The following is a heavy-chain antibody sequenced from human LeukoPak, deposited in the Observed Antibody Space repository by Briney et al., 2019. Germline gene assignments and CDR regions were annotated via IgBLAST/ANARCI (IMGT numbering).Heavy chain of an antibody. J-gene: IGHJ4*02. CDR2: IYYTGST. D-gene: IGHD7-27*01. CDR1: GGSVSDYY. Sequence: PSETLSLTCTISGGSVSDYYWSWIRQSPGKGLEWIGYIYYTGSTSYNPSLKSRVTISVDTSKNEFSLKLNSVTAADTAVYYCASRKLGNDYWGQGTLVTVSS. V-gene: IGHV4-59*02. CDR3: ASRKLGNDY.